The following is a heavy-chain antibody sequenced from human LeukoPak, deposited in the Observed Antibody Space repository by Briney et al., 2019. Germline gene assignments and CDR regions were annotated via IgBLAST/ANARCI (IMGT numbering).Heavy chain of an antibody. J-gene: IGHJ4*02. D-gene: IGHD1-1*01. CDR2: IFRDGST. CDR3: ATETWND. CDR1: GFAVSSYY. Sequence: GESLRLSCAASGFAVSSYYMSWVRQAPGKGLEWVSVIFRDGSTSHADSVKGRFIISRDNSRNTVYLQMNSLRAEDTAVYYCATETWNDWGQGTLVTVSS. V-gene: IGHV3-53*01.